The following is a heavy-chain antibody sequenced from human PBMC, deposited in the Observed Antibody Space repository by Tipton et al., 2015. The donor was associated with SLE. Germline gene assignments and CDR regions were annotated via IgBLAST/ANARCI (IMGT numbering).Heavy chain of an antibody. CDR3: ARDGSQWLAAYFHH. D-gene: IGHD6-19*01. V-gene: IGHV4-30-4*08. CDR2: IYYSGST. Sequence: TLSLTCTVSGGSVSSSHYYWGWIRQPPGKGLEWIGYIYYSGSTYYNPSLKSRVTISVDTSKNHFSLKLSSVTAADTAVYYCARDGSQWLAAYFHHWGQGTLVTVSS. CDR1: GGSVSSSHYY. J-gene: IGHJ1*01.